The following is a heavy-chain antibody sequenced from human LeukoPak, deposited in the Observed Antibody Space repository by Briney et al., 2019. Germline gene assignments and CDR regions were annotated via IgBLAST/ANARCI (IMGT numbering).Heavy chain of an antibody. J-gene: IGHJ4*02. Sequence: ASVKVSCKDSGYTFTGYYMHWVRQAPGQGLEWMGRINPNSGGTNYAQKFQGRVTMTRDTSISTAYMELSRLRSDDTAVYYCARDLVHGDDFDYWGQGTLVTVSS. CDR2: INPNSGGT. CDR1: GYTFTGYY. D-gene: IGHD4-17*01. CDR3: ARDLVHGDDFDY. V-gene: IGHV1-2*06.